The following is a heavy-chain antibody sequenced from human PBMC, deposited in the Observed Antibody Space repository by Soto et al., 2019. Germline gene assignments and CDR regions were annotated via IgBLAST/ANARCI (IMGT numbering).Heavy chain of an antibody. CDR3: ARDGVAAGNINFDY. Sequence: VKVSCKASGYMFTKSAMHWVLQAPGQRLEWMGWISGDSGNTKYSPKLQDRVTITRDTSASTAYMELSSLRSEDTALYYCARDGVAAGNINFDYWGQGTLVTVSS. CDR2: ISGDSGNT. CDR1: GYMFTKSA. J-gene: IGHJ4*01. V-gene: IGHV1-3*01. D-gene: IGHD6-19*01.